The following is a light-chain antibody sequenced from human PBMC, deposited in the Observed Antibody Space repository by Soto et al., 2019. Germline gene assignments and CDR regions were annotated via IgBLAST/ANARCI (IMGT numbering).Light chain of an antibody. CDR2: GNS. J-gene: IGLJ2*01. CDR1: SSNIGAGYD. Sequence: QSVLTQPPSVSGAPGQRVTISCTGTSSNIGAGYDVHWYQQLPGTAPKLLIYGNSHRPSGVPDRFSGSKSGTSASLAITGLQAEDDADYYCQSYAGSLSGSVFGAGTKLTVL. CDR3: QSYAGSLSGSV. V-gene: IGLV1-40*01.